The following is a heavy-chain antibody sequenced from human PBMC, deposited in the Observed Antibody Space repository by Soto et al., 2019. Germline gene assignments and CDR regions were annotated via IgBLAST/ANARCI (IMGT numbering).Heavy chain of an antibody. CDR3: ARGVDYGDHEPLNWFAP. V-gene: IGHV1-24*01. CDR1: GYTLTELS. D-gene: IGHD4-17*01. J-gene: IGHJ5*02. CDR2: FDPEDGET. Sequence: GASVKVSCKVSGYTLTELSMHWVRQAPGKGLEWMGGFDPEDGETIYAQKFQGRVTMTEDKSTDTAYLELSSLRSEDTAVDYCARGVDYGDHEPLNWFAPGGQGTLVTVS.